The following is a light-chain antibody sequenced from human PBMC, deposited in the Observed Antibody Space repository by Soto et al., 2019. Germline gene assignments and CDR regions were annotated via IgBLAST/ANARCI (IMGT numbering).Light chain of an antibody. CDR2: EVS. Sequence: QSALTQPASVSGSPGQSITISCTGTSSDVGGYNYVSWYQQHPGKAPKLMIYEVSNRPSGVSNRFSGSKSGNTASLTISGLQAEHEADHYCSSYTSSSTVVFGGGTKLTVL. CDR3: SSYTSSSTVV. CDR1: SSDVGGYNY. V-gene: IGLV2-14*01. J-gene: IGLJ2*01.